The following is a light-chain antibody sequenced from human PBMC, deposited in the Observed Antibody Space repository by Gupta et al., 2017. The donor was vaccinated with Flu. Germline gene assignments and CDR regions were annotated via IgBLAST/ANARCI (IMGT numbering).Light chain of an antibody. CDR1: SLRSYY. Sequence: SSELTQDPAVSVALGQTVRITCQGDSLRSYYASWYQQKPGQAPVLVIYGKNNRPSGTPDRFSGSSSGKTASLTITGAQAEDEADYYCNSRDSSGKQHVFGTGTKVTVL. V-gene: IGLV3-19*01. CDR3: NSRDSSGKQHV. J-gene: IGLJ1*01. CDR2: GKN.